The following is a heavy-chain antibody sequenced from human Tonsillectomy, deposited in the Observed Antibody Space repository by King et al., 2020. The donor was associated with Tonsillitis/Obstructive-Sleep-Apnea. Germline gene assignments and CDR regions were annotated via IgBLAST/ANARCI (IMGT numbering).Heavy chain of an antibody. CDR2: IYYSGST. CDR1: GGSISSYY. V-gene: IGHV4-59*01. J-gene: IGHJ4*02. Sequence: QLQEAGPGLVKPSETLSLTCTVSGGSISSYYWSWIRQPPGKGLEWIGYIYYSGSTNYNPSLKSRVTISVDTSKKQFSLKLSSVTAADTAVYYCARSWSDYDSSGYYGFDYWGQGTLVTVSS. D-gene: IGHD3-22*01. CDR3: ARSWSDYDSSGYYGFDY.